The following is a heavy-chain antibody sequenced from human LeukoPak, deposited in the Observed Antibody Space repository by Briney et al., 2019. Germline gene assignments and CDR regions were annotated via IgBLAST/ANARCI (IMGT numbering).Heavy chain of an antibody. CDR2: ISSGLAYI. V-gene: IGHV3-21*01. J-gene: IGHJ3*02. D-gene: IGHD3-10*01. CDR3: AKPRFGELWGAFDI. CDR1: GFTSSSYS. Sequence: GGPLRLSCAASGFTSSSYSMNWVRQAAGKGLEWVSSISSGLAYINYADSVKGRFTISRDNAKNSLYLQMNSLRAEDTAVYYCAKPRFGELWGAFDIWGQGTMVTVSS.